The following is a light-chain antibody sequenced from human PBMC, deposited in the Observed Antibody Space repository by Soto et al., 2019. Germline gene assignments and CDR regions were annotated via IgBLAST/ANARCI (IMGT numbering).Light chain of an antibody. Sequence: QSVLTQPPSVSGAPGQRVTISCTGSSSNIGAGYGVHWYQQLPGTAPKLLIYGNSNRPSGVPDRFSGSKSGTSASLAITGLQAEDEADYYCQSYDSRRSGPVVGGGTKLTFL. J-gene: IGLJ2*01. CDR1: SSNIGAGYG. CDR3: QSYDSRRSGPV. CDR2: GNS. V-gene: IGLV1-40*01.